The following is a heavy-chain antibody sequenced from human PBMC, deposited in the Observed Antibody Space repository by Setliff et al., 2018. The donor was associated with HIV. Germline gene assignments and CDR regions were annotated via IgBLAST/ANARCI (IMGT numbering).Heavy chain of an antibody. Sequence: GASVKVSCKASGYSLSTYAISWVRQAPGQGLEWMGWIDSNNGNRNFAQKFRGRVTMTTDISTNTAYMEVRSLSFDDTAVYYCVRLTADRTNYYYYMDAWGKGTTVTVSS. CDR1: GYSLSTYA. V-gene: IGHV1-18*01. D-gene: IGHD2-8*01. J-gene: IGHJ6*03. CDR2: IDSNNGNR. CDR3: VRLTADRTNYYYYMDA.